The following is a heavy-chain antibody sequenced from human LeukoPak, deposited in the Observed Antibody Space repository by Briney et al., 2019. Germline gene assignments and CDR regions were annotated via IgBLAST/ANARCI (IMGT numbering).Heavy chain of an antibody. D-gene: IGHD6-6*01. J-gene: IGHJ4*02. CDR1: GFTLSSYA. CDR3: ASLPIEYSSSN. V-gene: IGHV3-30*01. Sequence: PGGSLRLSCAASGFTLSSYAMHWVRQAPGKGLEWVAVISYDGSNKYYADSVKGRFTISRDNSKNTLYLQMNSLRAEDTAVYYCASLPIEYSSSNWGQGTLVTVSS. CDR2: ISYDGSNK.